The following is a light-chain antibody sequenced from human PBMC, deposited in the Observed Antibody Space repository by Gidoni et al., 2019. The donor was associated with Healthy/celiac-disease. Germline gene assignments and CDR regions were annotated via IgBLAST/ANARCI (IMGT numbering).Light chain of an antibody. CDR2: DAA. V-gene: IGKV3-11*01. CDR3: QQRSNWPPEVT. CDR1: PIVSSY. J-gene: IGKJ2*01. Sequence: ELVLTQAPATLSLSPGERATLSCRASPIVSSYLAWYQQKPGQAPRLLIYDAANRATGIPARFSGSGSGTDFTLTISSLEPEDFAVYYCQQRSNWPPEVTFGQGTKLEIK.